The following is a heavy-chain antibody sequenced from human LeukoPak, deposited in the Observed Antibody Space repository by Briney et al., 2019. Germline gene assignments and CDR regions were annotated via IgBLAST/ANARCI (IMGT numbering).Heavy chain of an antibody. CDR1: GGSISSYY. J-gene: IGHJ4*02. D-gene: IGHD6-13*01. V-gene: IGHV4-59*08. CDR3: ARHDAGNWYPYFDN. CDR2: IYYSGST. Sequence: SETLSLTCTVSGGSISSYYWSWIRQPPGKGLEWIGYIYYSGSTNYNPSLKSRVTISVDTSKSQFSLRLSSVTAADTAVYYCARHDAGNWYPYFDNWGQGTLVTVSS.